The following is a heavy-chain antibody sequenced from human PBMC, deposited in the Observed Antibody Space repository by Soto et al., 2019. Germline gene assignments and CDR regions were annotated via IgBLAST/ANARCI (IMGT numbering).Heavy chain of an antibody. Sequence: QVQLQQWGAGLLKPSETLSLPCAVYGGSFSGYYWSWIRQPPGKGLECIGEINHSGSSNYNPSLNSRLTISVDTATTQFSVKLSWVAAADTAVYSCAGRSERHMVQGARYDFDIWCEGTIIIVSS. CDR1: GGSFSGYY. D-gene: IGHD3-10*01. CDR3: AGRSERHMVQGARYDFDI. V-gene: IGHV4-34*01. CDR2: INHSGSS. J-gene: IGHJ3*02.